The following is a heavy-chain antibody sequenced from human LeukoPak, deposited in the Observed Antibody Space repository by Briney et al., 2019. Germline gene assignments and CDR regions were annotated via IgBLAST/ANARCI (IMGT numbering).Heavy chain of an antibody. Sequence: TGGSLRLSCAASGFTFSSYSMNWVRQAPGKGVEWVSYISSSSSTIYYADSVKGRFTISRDNANNSLYLQMNSLRAEDTAVYYCASETVTKDYWGQGTLVTVSS. CDR1: GFTFSSYS. CDR3: ASETVTKDY. D-gene: IGHD4-17*01. J-gene: IGHJ4*02. CDR2: ISSSSSTI. V-gene: IGHV3-48*01.